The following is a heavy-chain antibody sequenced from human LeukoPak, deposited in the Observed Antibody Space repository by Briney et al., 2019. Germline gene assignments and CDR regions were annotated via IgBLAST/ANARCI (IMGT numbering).Heavy chain of an antibody. CDR3: ETSADDFWSGLLVDI. V-gene: IGHV3-48*04. CDR2: ISSSSSTI. J-gene: IGHJ3*02. CDR1: EFTFSSYS. D-gene: IGHD3-3*01. Sequence: GGSLRLSCAASEFTFSSYSMNWVRHAPGKGQEWISYISSSSSTIYYADSVKGRFTISRDNAKNSMYLQMNSLRAEDTAVYYCETSADDFWSGLLVDIWGQGTMVTVSS.